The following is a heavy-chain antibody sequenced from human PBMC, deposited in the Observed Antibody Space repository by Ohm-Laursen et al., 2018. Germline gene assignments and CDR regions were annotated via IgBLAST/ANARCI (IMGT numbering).Heavy chain of an antibody. J-gene: IGHJ4*02. CDR1: GYTFTSYY. V-gene: IGHV1-46*01. Sequence: ASVKVSCKVSGYTFTSYYMHWVRQAPEQGLEWMGIINPSGGSTSYAQKFQGRVTMTRDTSTSTVYMELSSLRSEDTAVYYCARVYSGYDWSLDYWGQGTLVTVSS. CDR2: INPSGGST. D-gene: IGHD5-12*01. CDR3: ARVYSGYDWSLDY.